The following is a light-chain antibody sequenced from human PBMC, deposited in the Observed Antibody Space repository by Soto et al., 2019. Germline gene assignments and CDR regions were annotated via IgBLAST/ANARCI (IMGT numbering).Light chain of an antibody. CDR1: SSDIGSYNS. CDR2: DVS. V-gene: IGLV2-14*03. Sequence: QSVLTQPASVSGSPGQSITISCTGTSSDIGSYNSVSWYQQLPGKVPKLIIYDVSNRPSGVSDRFSASKSGNAASLTISGLQAEDEADYYCSSYTSTSTLYVFGTGTKLTVL. J-gene: IGLJ1*01. CDR3: SSYTSTSTLYV.